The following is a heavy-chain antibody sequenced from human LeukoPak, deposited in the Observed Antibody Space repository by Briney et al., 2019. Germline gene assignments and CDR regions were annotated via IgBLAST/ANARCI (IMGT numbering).Heavy chain of an antibody. J-gene: IGHJ4*02. Sequence: GGSLRLSCAASGFTFSTYWMHWVRQAPGKGLVWVSRFNSDGRSTYYADSVRGRFTISRDNAKNTLYLQMNSLRAEDTAVYYCARGRYYLDSWGQGTLVTVSS. CDR1: GFTFSTYW. CDR3: ARGRYYLDS. CDR2: FNSDGRST. D-gene: IGHD4-17*01. V-gene: IGHV3-74*01.